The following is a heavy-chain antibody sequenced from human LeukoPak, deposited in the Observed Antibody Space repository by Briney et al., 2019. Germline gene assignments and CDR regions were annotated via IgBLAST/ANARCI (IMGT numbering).Heavy chain of an antibody. V-gene: IGHV3-48*03. CDR3: AELGITMIGGV. D-gene: IGHD3-10*02. CDR2: ISSSGSTI. CDR1: GFTFSSYE. Sequence: PGGSLRLSCAASGFTFSSYEMNWARQAPGKGLEWVSYISSSGSTIYYADSVKGRFTISRDNAKNSLYLQMNSLRAEDTAVHYCAELGITMIGGVWGKGTTVTISS. J-gene: IGHJ6*04.